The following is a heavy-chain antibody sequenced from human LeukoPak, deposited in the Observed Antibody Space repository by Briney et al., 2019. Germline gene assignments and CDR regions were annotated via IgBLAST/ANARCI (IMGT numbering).Heavy chain of an antibody. D-gene: IGHD4-17*01. V-gene: IGHV3-33*01. CDR1: GFTFSSYG. CDR2: IWYDGSNK. CDR3: ARDGGDYNTYYFDY. Sequence: GGSLRLSCAASGFTFSSYGMHWVRQAPGKGLEWVAVIWYDGSNKYYADSVKGRFTISGDNSKNTLYLQMNSLRAEDTAVYYCARDGGDYNTYYFDYWGQGTLVTVSS. J-gene: IGHJ4*02.